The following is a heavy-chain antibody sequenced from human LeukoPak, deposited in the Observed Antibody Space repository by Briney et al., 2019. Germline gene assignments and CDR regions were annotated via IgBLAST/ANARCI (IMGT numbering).Heavy chain of an antibody. CDR2: INHSGST. D-gene: IGHD3-3*01. Sequence: SETLSLTCTVSSVSLTNYYWTWIRQPPGKGLEWIGEINHSGSTNYNPSLKSRVTISVDTSKNQLSLKLSSVTAADTAVYYCARGGRFLEWLLSAPYYMDVWGKGTTVTVSS. CDR1: SVSLTNYY. CDR3: ARGGRFLEWLLSAPYYMDV. J-gene: IGHJ6*03. V-gene: IGHV4-34*01.